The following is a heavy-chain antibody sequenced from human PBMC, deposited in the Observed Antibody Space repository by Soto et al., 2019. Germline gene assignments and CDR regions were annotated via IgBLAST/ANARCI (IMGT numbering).Heavy chain of an antibody. CDR2: IIPLFGTT. J-gene: IGHJ6*02. CDR3: AAELVFGKGSVV. V-gene: IGHV1-69*01. Sequence: QVQVVQSGVEVRRPGSSVKVSCKASGDTFKNCVISWVRQAPGQGLEWMGGIIPLFGTTYFAQRFQGRLTITTDESTTTAYLELCRLTSEDTATYYCAAELVFGKGSVVWGQGTKVIVSS. D-gene: IGHD1-1*01. CDR1: GDTFKNCV.